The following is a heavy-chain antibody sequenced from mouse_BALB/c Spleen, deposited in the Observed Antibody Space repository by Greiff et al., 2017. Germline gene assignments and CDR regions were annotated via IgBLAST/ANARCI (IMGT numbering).Heavy chain of an antibody. V-gene: IGHV5-6-5*01. J-gene: IGHJ2*01. CDR2: ISSGGST. CDR3: AREGAFDY. CDR1: GFTFSSYA. Sequence: EVMLVESGGGLVKPGGSLKLSCAASGFTFSSYAMSWVRQTPEKRLEWVASISSGGSTYYPDSVKGRFTISRDNARNILYLQMSSLRSEDTAMYYCAREGAFDYWGQGTTLTVSS.